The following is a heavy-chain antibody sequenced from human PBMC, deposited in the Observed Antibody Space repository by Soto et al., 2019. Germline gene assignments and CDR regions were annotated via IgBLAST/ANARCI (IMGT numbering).Heavy chain of an antibody. CDR1: GFTFSSYA. Sequence: QVQLVESGGGVVQPGRSLRLSCAASGFTFSSYAMHWVRQAPGKGLEWVAVISYDGSNKYYADSVKGRFTISRDNSKNTLYLQMNSLRAEDTAVYYCARDYGGATDFDYWGQGNLVTVSS. D-gene: IGHD1-26*01. J-gene: IGHJ4*02. CDR3: ARDYGGATDFDY. CDR2: ISYDGSNK. V-gene: IGHV3-30-3*01.